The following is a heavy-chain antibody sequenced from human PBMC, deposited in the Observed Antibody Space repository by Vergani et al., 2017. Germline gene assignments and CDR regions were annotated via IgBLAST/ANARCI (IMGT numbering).Heavy chain of an antibody. D-gene: IGHD3-9*01. CDR1: GFSIDNGYY. CDR2: IYRTGRT. J-gene: IGHJ4*02. CDR3: ARRSGIVYDIFSGTQYFFDF. Sequence: QVQLQESGPGLVKPSETLSLTCAVSGFSIDNGYYWDWIRQPPGKGLEWIGIIYRTGRTPCNPSLKSRVTISVDTSNNHFSLRLNSLTAAATAVYYCARRSGIVYDIFSGTQYFFDFWGQGTLVTVSS. V-gene: IGHV4-38-2*01.